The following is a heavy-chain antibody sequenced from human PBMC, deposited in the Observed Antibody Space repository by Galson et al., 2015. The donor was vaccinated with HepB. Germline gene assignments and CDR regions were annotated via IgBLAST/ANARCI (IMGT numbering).Heavy chain of an antibody. CDR1: GFTLRSYA. V-gene: IGHV3-30-3*01. Sequence: SLRLSCAASGFTLRSYAMHWVRQAPGKGLEWVAVISYDGSDKYYADSVKGRFTISRDNSKNTLYLQMNSLRAEDTALYYCARDLTPGAADFVYWGQGTLVTVSS. J-gene: IGHJ4*02. D-gene: IGHD1-26*01. CDR3: ARDLTPGAADFVY. CDR2: ISYDGSDK.